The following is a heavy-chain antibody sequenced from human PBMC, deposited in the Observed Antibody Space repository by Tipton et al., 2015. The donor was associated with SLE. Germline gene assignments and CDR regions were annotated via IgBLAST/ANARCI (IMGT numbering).Heavy chain of an antibody. D-gene: IGHD6-13*01. CDR3: ASLAGYSSGWSDAFEI. CDR2: INHSRST. J-gene: IGHJ3*02. CDR1: GGSFSGCY. Sequence: TLSLTCAVYGGSFSGCYWSLIRLPPGKGLEWIGEINHSRSTNYNPSLKRRVTISIDTSKNQFSLKLSSVTAADTAWYYCASLAGYSSGWSDAFEIWGTGPMVSVSS. V-gene: IGHV4-34*01.